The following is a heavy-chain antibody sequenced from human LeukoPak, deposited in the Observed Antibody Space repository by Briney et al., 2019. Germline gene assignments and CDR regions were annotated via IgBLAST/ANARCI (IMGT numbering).Heavy chain of an antibody. CDR2: IYYSGST. Sequence: PSETLSLTCTVSGGSISSSSYYWSWIRQPPGKGLEWIGYIYYSGSTNYNPSLKSRVTISVDTSKNQFSLKLSSVTAADTAVYYCARWDSYYDSSGYYTLGPFDYWGQGTLVTVSS. CDR3: ARWDSYYDSSGYYTLGPFDY. D-gene: IGHD3-22*01. J-gene: IGHJ4*02. CDR1: GGSISSSSYY. V-gene: IGHV4-61*01.